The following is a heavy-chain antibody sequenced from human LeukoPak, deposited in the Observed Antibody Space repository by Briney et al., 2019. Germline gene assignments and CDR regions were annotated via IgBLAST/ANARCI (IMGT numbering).Heavy chain of an antibody. D-gene: IGHD6-13*01. V-gene: IGHV4-34*01. Sequence: SETLSLTCAVYGGSFSGYYWSWIRQPPGKGLEWIGEINHSGSTNYNPSLKSRATISVDTSKNQFSLKLSSVTAADTAVYYCARAKYSSSWYRYFDYWGQGTLVTVSS. J-gene: IGHJ4*02. CDR1: GGSFSGYY. CDR2: INHSGST. CDR3: ARAKYSSSWYRYFDY.